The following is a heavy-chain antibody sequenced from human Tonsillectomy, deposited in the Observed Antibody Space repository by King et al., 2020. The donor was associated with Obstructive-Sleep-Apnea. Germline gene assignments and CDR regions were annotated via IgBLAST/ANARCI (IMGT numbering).Heavy chain of an antibody. D-gene: IGHD3-10*01. CDR1: GFTFTKHW. CDR3: ARQQRNAAGTDYPDAGLDI. CDR2: IYPGDSAT. Sequence: VQLVESGAEAKKPGESLRISCTGSGFTFTKHWIAWVRQMPGRGLEWMGIIYPGDSATRYSPTFRGRVSFSVDRSTRTAFMQWTDIRAWDTAIFYCARQQRNAAGTDYPDAGLDIWGQGTMVTVSS. V-gene: IGHV5-51*01. J-gene: IGHJ3*02.